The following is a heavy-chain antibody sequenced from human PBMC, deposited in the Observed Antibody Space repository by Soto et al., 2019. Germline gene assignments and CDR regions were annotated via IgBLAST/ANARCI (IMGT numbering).Heavy chain of an antibody. Sequence: QVQLVQSAGEVKKPGASVKVSCKASGYSFTSYGISWVRRAPGQGLEWMGWISPYNGHTQFVERFQGRVTMTTDTSKKTAYMELRNLRSDDTAHYYCAKDLTIVPATHPRLENYGMDVWGKGTTVIVSA. CDR1: GYSFTSYG. CDR2: ISPYNGHT. V-gene: IGHV1-18*01. D-gene: IGHD2-2*01. CDR3: AKDLTIVPATHPRLENYGMDV. J-gene: IGHJ6*04.